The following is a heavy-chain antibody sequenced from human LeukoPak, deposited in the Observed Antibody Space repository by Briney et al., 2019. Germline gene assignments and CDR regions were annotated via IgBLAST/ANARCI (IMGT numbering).Heavy chain of an antibody. Sequence: GGSLRLSCAASGFTFSNYDMRWVRQAPGKGLEWVSDMSGSGGSRHYADSVKGRFTISRDNSKNTLFLEMNSLRPEDTAVYYCAKCAGAGAYDRHNEFDSWGEGTLVTVSS. V-gene: IGHV3-23*01. J-gene: IGHJ4*02. CDR3: AKCAGAGAYDRHNEFDS. CDR1: GFTFSNYD. D-gene: IGHD3-22*01. CDR2: MSGSGGSR.